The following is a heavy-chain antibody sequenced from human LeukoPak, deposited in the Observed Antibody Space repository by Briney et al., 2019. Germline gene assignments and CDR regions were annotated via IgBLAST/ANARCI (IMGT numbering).Heavy chain of an antibody. D-gene: IGHD2-2*01. CDR2: IDHSGST. CDR1: GGSISSSSYY. Sequence: SETLSLTCTVSGGSISSSSYYWSWIRQPPGKGLEWIGEIDHSGSTNYNPSLKSRVTISVDTSKNQFSLKLSSVTAADTAVYYCASGSIVVVPAAPGDYYYYGMDVWGQGTTVTVSS. CDR3: ASGSIVVVPAAPGDYYYYGMDV. V-gene: IGHV4-39*07. J-gene: IGHJ6*02.